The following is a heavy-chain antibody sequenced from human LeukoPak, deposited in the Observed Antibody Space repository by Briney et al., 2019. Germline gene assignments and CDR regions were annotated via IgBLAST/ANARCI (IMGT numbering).Heavy chain of an antibody. CDR2: ISAYNGNT. V-gene: IGHV1-18*01. CDR1: GGTFSSYA. CDR3: ARDQPRIAGNFNWFDP. J-gene: IGHJ5*02. Sequence: ASVKVSCKASGGTFSSYAISWVRQAPGQGLEWMGWISAYNGNTNYAQKLQGRVTMTTDTSTSTAYMELRSLRSDDTAVYYCARDQPRIAGNFNWFDPWGQGTLVTVSS. D-gene: IGHD6-13*01.